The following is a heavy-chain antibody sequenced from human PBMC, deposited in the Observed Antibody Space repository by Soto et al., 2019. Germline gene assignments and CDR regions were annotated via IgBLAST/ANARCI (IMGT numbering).Heavy chain of an antibody. D-gene: IGHD3-10*01. V-gene: IGHV3-23*01. CDR3: AMGFEFGELSY. CDR1: GFPFSNFA. Sequence: EVQLLESGGGLGRPGGSLRLSCTTSGFPFSNFAMSCVRQAPGKGLEWVSTIGGRADNTYYVDPVKGRFTISRDMSNSTLFLQLNSLGGEDTAVYYCAMGFEFGELSYWGQGTPVSVSS. CDR2: IGGRADNT. J-gene: IGHJ4*02.